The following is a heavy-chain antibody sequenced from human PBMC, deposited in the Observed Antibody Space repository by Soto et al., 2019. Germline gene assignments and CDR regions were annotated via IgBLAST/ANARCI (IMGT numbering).Heavy chain of an antibody. CDR1: EFTIRNYA. CDR3: ARSHDFWSGSPLPGMDF. D-gene: IGHD3-3*01. V-gene: IGHV3-64*02. CDR2: ISNNGDST. Sequence: EVQLAESGEGLVQPGGSRRLSCAASEFTIRNYAIHWVRQAPGKGLEYVSAISNNGDSTFYADSVKGRFIISRDNSKNTVYLQMGTLRAEDMAVYYCARSHDFWSGSPLPGMDFWGQGTTVIVS. J-gene: IGHJ6*02.